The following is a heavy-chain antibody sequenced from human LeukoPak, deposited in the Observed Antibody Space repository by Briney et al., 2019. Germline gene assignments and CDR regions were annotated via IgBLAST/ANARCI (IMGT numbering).Heavy chain of an antibody. CDR3: AREGRGSGSYYKPEY. CDR2: IYTSGST. D-gene: IGHD3-10*01. CDR1: GGSIRSYD. Sequence: SETLSLTCTVSGGSIRSYDWSWIRRPAGKGLEWIGRIYTSGSTNYNPSLKSRVTMSVDTSKNQFSLKLSSVTAADTAVYYCAREGRGSGSYYKPEYWGQGTLVTVSS. J-gene: IGHJ4*02. V-gene: IGHV4-4*07.